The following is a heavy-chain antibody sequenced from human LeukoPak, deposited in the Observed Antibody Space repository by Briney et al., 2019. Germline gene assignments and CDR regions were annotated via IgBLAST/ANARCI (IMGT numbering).Heavy chain of an antibody. J-gene: IGHJ4*02. D-gene: IGHD4/OR15-4a*01. Sequence: GGSLRLSCAGSGFSFSSYGMHWVRQAPGKGLEWVSSITGSGDGTSAADSVTGRFSISRDNSKSTLYLQMNSLRVEDTAVYYCAKAGLVRGGALDSWGQGTLVTVSS. V-gene: IGHV3-23*01. CDR1: GFSFSSYG. CDR2: ITGSGDGT. CDR3: AKAGLVRGGALDS.